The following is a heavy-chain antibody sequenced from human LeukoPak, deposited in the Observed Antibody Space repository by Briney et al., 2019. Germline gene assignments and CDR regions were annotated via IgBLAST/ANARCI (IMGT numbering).Heavy chain of an antibody. J-gene: IGHJ4*02. V-gene: IGHV3-23*01. CDR3: AKGMGVDVYAKYSDS. D-gene: IGHD2-8*01. CDR2: ISGSGGSA. Sequence: PGGSLRLSCAASGFTFSSFAMRWVRQAPGKGLERISSISGSGGSASYVDSVRGRFTISGDNSKNTLYLQMNSLRADDTAVYFCAKGMGVDVYAKYSDSWGQGTLATVSS. CDR1: GFTFSSFA.